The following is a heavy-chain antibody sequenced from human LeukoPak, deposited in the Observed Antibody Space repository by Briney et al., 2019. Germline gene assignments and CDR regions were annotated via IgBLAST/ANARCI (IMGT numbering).Heavy chain of an antibody. V-gene: IGHV3-23*01. Sequence: GGSLRLSCAASGFTFSNYAMRWVRQAPGKGLEWVSGIGGSGDSTYYADSVKGRFTISRDNSKNTLYLQMNSLRAEGTAVYYCARRSGIAVAGAFDYWGQGTLVTVSS. CDR1: GFTFSNYA. D-gene: IGHD6-19*01. J-gene: IGHJ4*02. CDR3: ARRSGIAVAGAFDY. CDR2: IGGSGDST.